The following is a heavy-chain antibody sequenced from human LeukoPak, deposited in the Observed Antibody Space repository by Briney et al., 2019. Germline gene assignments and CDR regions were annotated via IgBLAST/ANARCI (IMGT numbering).Heavy chain of an antibody. CDR3: ARMTPDKNFDY. D-gene: IGHD2-15*01. J-gene: IGHJ4*02. V-gene: IGHV4-59*12. CDR1: GGSIRGYY. CDR2: IYSSGST. Sequence: PSETLSLTCNVSGGSIRGYYWSWIRQPPGKGLEWIGYIYSSGSTNYNPSLKSRVTMSVDTSKNQFSLKLSSVTAADTAVYYCARMTPDKNFDYWGQGTLVTVSS.